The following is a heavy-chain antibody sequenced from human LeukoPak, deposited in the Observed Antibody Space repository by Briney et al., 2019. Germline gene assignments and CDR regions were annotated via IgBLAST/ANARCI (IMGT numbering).Heavy chain of an antibody. CDR2: INHSGST. Sequence: SETLSLTCAVYGGSFSGYYWSWIRQPPGEGLEWIGEINHSGSTNYNPSLKSRVTISVDTSKNQFSLKLSSVTAADTAVYYCAREGLRYYYYDSSGDAFDIWGQGTMVTVSS. J-gene: IGHJ3*02. V-gene: IGHV4-34*01. D-gene: IGHD3-22*01. CDR1: GGSFSGYY. CDR3: AREGLRYYYYDSSGDAFDI.